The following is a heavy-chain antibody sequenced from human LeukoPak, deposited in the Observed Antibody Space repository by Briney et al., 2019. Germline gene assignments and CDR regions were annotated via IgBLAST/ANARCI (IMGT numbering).Heavy chain of an antibody. J-gene: IGHJ4*02. V-gene: IGHV3-11*01. Sequence: GGSLRLSCAASGFTFSDYYMSWIRQAPGKGLEWVSYISSSGSTIYYADSVKGRFTISRDNAKNSLYLQTNSLRAEDTAVYYWRRVKSVNSFAYWAREPWSPSPQ. CDR2: ISSSGSTI. CDR1: GFTFSDYY. CDR3: RRVKSVNSFAY.